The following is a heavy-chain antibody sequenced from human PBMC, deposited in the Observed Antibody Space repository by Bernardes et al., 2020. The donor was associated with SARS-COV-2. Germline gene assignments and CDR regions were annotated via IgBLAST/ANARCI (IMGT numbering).Heavy chain of an antibody. Sequence: SETLSLTCTVSGGSLSSGCYYWSWIRQHPGKGLEWIGYIYYSGSTYYNPSLKSRVTISVDTSKNQFSLKLSSVTAADTAVYYCARSRITIFGVVTHFDYWGQGTLVTVSS. CDR1: GGSLSSGCYY. D-gene: IGHD3-3*01. CDR2: IYYSGST. V-gene: IGHV4-31*03. CDR3: ARSRITIFGVVTHFDY. J-gene: IGHJ4*02.